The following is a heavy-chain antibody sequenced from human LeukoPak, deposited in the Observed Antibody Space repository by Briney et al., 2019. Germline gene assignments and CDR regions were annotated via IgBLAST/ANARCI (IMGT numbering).Heavy chain of an antibody. CDR2: ISGSGGST. J-gene: IGHJ4*02. CDR1: GFTFSSYA. V-gene: IGHV3-23*01. D-gene: IGHD6-19*01. Sequence: GGSLGLSCAASGFTFSSYAMSWVRQAPGKGLEWVSAISGSGGSTYYADSVKGRFTISRDNSKNTLYLQMNSLRAEDTAVYYCASTRRSSGWDPGWGQGTLVTVSS. CDR3: ASTRRSSGWDPG.